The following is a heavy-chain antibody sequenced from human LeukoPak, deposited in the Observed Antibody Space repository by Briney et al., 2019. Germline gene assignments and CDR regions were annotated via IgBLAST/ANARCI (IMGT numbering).Heavy chain of an antibody. D-gene: IGHD4-23*01. J-gene: IGHJ4*02. CDR1: DGSINSGNW. Sequence: PSGTLSLTCAVSDGSINSGNWWRWVRQPPGKGLEWIGEIYHIGSIKYNPSLESRVTISVDTSKNQFSLKLSSVTAADTAVYYWARGRFPTTVVTPDYWGQGTLVTVSS. CDR2: IYHIGSI. CDR3: ARGRFPTTVVTPDY. V-gene: IGHV4-4*02.